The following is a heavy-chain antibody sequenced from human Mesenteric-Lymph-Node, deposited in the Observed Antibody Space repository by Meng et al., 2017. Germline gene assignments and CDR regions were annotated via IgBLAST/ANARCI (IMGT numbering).Heavy chain of an antibody. J-gene: IGHJ6*02. Sequence: GGSLRLSCAASGFTFSSYAMHWVRQAPGKGLEWVAVISYDGSNKYYADSVKGRFTISRDNSKNTLYLQMNSLRAEDMAVYYCARVIAAVDYYYYGMDVWGQGTTVTVSS. D-gene: IGHD6-6*01. CDR3: ARVIAAVDYYYYGMDV. CDR1: GFTFSSYA. CDR2: ISYDGSNK. V-gene: IGHV3-30*01.